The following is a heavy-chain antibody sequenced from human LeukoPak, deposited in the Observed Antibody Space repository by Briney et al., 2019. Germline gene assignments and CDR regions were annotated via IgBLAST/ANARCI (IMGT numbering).Heavy chain of an antibody. CDR3: ARDNFAPSGVKYFQL. D-gene: IGHD3-16*02. Sequence: ASVKVSCEASRGTLSPYGIGWVRQAPGQGLEWMGGIIPKFGSANYAQKFQDRLTLTTDESTSTAYMELSNLRSEDTAVYFCARDNFAPSGVKYFQLLGPAPWSPSPQ. CDR2: IIPKFGSA. V-gene: IGHV1-69*05. CDR1: RGTLSPYG. J-gene: IGHJ1*01.